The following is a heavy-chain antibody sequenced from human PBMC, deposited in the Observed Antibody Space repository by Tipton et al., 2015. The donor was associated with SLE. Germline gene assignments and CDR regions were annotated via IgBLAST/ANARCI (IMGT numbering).Heavy chain of an antibody. D-gene: IGHD4-11*01. CDR3: AREFLNPVTTVHYYFDL. J-gene: IGHJ2*01. CDR2: IYYTGNA. Sequence: TLSLTCTVSGGSISNHYWSWIRQPPGNGLEWIANIYYTGNANYNPSLKSRVTMSVDTSKNHFSLKLISVTAADTAVYYCAREFLNPVTTVHYYFDLWGRGTLVTVSS. CDR1: GGSISNHY. V-gene: IGHV4-59*11.